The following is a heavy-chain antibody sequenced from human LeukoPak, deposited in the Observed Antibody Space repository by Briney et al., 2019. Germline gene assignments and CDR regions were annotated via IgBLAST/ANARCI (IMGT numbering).Heavy chain of an antibody. V-gene: IGHV3-21*06. Sequence: PGGSLRLSCAASGFTFSSYSMNWVRQAPGKGLEWVSSISSSSSYIYYADSVKGRLTISRDNAKNSLYLQMNSLRAEDTAVYYCAREKYPQSGSYHDYWGQGTLATVSS. CDR3: AREKYPQSGSYHDY. CDR1: GFTFSSYS. CDR2: ISSSSSYI. J-gene: IGHJ4*02. D-gene: IGHD3-10*01.